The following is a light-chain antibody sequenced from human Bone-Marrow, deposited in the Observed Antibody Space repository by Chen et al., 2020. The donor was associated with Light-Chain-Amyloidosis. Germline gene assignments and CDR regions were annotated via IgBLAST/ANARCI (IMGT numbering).Light chain of an antibody. CDR2: KSD. J-gene: IGLJ3*02. V-gene: IGLV1-47*01. CDR1: RSNIGINH. Sequence: QSVLTQPPSASGTPGQRNTISCSGSRSNIGINHVYWYQQLPGTAPKLFMYKSDQRPSGVPDRFAGSKSGGSASLAISGLRSEDEADYYCAAWDDRLNGWVFGGGTKLTVL. CDR3: AAWDDRLNGWV.